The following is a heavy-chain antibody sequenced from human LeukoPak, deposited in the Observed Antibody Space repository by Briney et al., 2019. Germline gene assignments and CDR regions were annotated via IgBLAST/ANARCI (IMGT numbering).Heavy chain of an antibody. J-gene: IGHJ6*02. CDR3: VRGSSDWIGMDV. CDR2: INRAGSST. Sequence: GGSLRLSCAASGFTFSSYWMHWVRQTPGKGLVCVSRINRAGSSTDYADSVKGRFTMSRDNAKNTLYLQMNSLRAEGMAVYYCVRGSSDWIGMDVWGQGTTVTVSS. CDR1: GFTFSSYW. V-gene: IGHV3-74*01. D-gene: IGHD6-19*01.